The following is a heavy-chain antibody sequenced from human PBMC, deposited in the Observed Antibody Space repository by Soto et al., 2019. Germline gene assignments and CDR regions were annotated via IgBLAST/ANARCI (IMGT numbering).Heavy chain of an antibody. CDR2: MYNTGST. CDR1: GGSISGYY. Sequence: SETLSLTCTVSGGSISGYYWRWIRQPPWKGLEWIGYMYNTGSTVYNPSFKSRVTISVDTSKNQFSLKLNSVTAADTAVYYCARDLWGYCGTDCYPLDVWGQGTTVTVSS. CDR3: ARDLWGYCGTDCYPLDV. V-gene: IGHV4-59*01. D-gene: IGHD2-21*02. J-gene: IGHJ6*02.